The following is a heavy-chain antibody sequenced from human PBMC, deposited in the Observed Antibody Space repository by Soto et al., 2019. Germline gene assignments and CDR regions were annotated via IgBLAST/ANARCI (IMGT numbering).Heavy chain of an antibody. Sequence: QVRLVQSGAEVKAPGASVKVSCKAPGDTFTSYYMHWVRQAPGYGLEWMGVINPNGGSIRFAQKFQGRVTMTRDTSRSTVYMELRGLTSEDTAVYYCARSSGGVYGLIIEGTNWFAPWGQGTLVTVSS. CDR2: INPNGGSI. D-gene: IGHD3-16*01. CDR3: ARSSGGVYGLIIEGTNWFAP. V-gene: IGHV1-46*01. CDR1: GDTFTSYY. J-gene: IGHJ5*02.